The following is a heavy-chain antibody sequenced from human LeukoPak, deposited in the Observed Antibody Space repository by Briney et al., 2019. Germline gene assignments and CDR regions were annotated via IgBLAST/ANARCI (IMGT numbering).Heavy chain of an antibody. V-gene: IGHV4-39*01. D-gene: IGHD3-22*01. CDR3: ARAGDYYDSSGYYMLDY. CDR1: GGSISSSSYY. J-gene: IGHJ4*02. CDR2: IYYGGST. Sequence: SETLSLTCTVSGGSISSSSYYWGWIRQPPGKGLEWIGSIYYGGSTYYNPSLKSRVTISVDTSKNQFSLKLSSVTAADTAVYYCARAGDYYDSSGYYMLDYWGQGTLVTVSS.